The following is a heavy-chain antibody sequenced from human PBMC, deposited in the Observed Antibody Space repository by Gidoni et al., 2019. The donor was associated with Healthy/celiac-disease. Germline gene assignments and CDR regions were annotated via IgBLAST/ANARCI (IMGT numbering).Heavy chain of an antibody. Sequence: QVQLVQSGAEVKKPGASVKVSCKASGYTFTSYGISGVRQAPGQGLEWMGWISAYNGNTNYAQKLQGRVTMTTDTSTSTAYMELRSLRSDDTAVYYCARVPNRYCSSTSCYAFDIWGQGTMVTVSS. D-gene: IGHD2-2*01. V-gene: IGHV1-18*01. CDR2: ISAYNGNT. J-gene: IGHJ3*02. CDR3: ARVPNRYCSSTSCYAFDI. CDR1: GYTFTSYG.